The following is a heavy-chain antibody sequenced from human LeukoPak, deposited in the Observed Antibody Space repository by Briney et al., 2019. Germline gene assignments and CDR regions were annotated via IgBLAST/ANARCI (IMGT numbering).Heavy chain of an antibody. D-gene: IGHD3-10*01. V-gene: IGHV4-61*02. Sequence: SQTLSLTCTVSGGSISSGSYYWSWIRQPAGKGLEWIGRIYTSGSTNYNPSLKSRVTISVDTSKNQFFLKLSSVTAADTAVYYCARDRRPGYYFDYWGQGTLVTVSS. CDR3: ARDRRPGYYFDY. CDR2: IYTSGST. CDR1: GGSISSGSYY. J-gene: IGHJ4*02.